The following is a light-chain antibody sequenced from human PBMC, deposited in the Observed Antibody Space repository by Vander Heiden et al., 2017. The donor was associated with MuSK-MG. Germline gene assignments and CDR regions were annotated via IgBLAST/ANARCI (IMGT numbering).Light chain of an antibody. Sequence: DIQMTQSPSSLSASVGDRVTITCRASQSISSYLNWYQQKPGKAPKLLIYAASSLSSGAPSRFSGSGAGTDFTLTISNLQPEDFGTYFCQQSYSNPITFGQETRLEIK. J-gene: IGKJ5*01. CDR1: QSISSY. CDR2: AAS. V-gene: IGKV1-39*01. CDR3: QQSYSNPIT.